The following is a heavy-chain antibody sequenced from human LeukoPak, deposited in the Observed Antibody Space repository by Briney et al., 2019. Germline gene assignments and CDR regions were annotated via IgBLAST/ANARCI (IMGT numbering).Heavy chain of an antibody. CDR1: GDSIGSSYY. J-gene: IGHJ5*02. V-gene: IGHV4-39*01. D-gene: IGHD2-8*02. CDR3: ARQRTVVVVNAIHWFDT. CDR2: IYYSGST. Sequence: SETLSLTCTVSGDSIGSSYYWGWIRQPPGKGLEWIGSIYYSGSTYFNPSLKSRVTISVDTSKNQFSLKLTSVTAADTALYYCARQRTVVVVNAIHWFDTWGLGTLVTVSS.